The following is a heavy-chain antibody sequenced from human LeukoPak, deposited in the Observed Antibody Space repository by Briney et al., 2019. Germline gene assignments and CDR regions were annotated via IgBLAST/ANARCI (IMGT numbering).Heavy chain of an antibody. Sequence: GASVKVSCKASGYTFTGYYMHWVRQAPGQGLEWMGWINPNSGGTNYAQKFQGRVTMTRDTSISTAYMELSRLRSDDTAVYYCARADIPGIAVAGIDYWGQGTLVTVSS. CDR3: ARADIPGIAVAGIDY. J-gene: IGHJ4*02. D-gene: IGHD6-19*01. V-gene: IGHV1-2*02. CDR2: INPNSGGT. CDR1: GYTFTGYY.